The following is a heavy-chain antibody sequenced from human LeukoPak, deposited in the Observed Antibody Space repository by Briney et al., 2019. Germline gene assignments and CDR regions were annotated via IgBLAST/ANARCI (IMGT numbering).Heavy chain of an antibody. Sequence: EASVKVSCKASGGTFSSYAISWVRQAPGQGLEWMGRIIPILGIANYAQKFQGRVTITADKSTSTAYMELSSLRSEDTAVYYCARDSDGDWVNYYGMDVWGQGTTVTVSS. CDR2: IIPILGIA. CDR1: GGTFSSYA. D-gene: IGHD3/OR15-3a*01. V-gene: IGHV1-69*04. J-gene: IGHJ6*02. CDR3: ARDSDGDWVNYYGMDV.